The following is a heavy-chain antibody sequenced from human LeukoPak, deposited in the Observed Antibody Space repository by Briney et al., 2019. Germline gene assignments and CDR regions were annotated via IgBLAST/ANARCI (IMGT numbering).Heavy chain of an antibody. V-gene: IGHV3-23*01. CDR2: ISGSGGST. CDR3: AKDSMSYDFWSGYSY. D-gene: IGHD3-3*01. Sequence: GGSLRLSCAASGFTFSSYAMSWVRQAPGKGLEWVSAISGSGGSTYYADSVKGRFTISRDNSKNTLYLQMNSLRAEDTAVYYCAKDSMSYDFWSGYSYWGQGTLVTVSS. CDR1: GFTFSSYA. J-gene: IGHJ4*02.